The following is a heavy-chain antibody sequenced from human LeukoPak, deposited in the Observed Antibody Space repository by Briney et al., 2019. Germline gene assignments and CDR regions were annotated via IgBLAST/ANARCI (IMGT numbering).Heavy chain of an antibody. V-gene: IGHV1-46*02. CDR3: ASEKNYGDKYFDS. CDR2: INRVDSIR. CDR1: GDTFNIHY. Sequence: ASVEVSCKASGDTFNIHYFHWIRQAPGQGLEWMGIINRVDSIRGNAQTFQGRLMLTKDTSTGTAYMELSSLRSEDTAIYYCASEKNYGDKYFDSWGQGTVVTVSS. D-gene: IGHD4-17*01. J-gene: IGHJ4*02.